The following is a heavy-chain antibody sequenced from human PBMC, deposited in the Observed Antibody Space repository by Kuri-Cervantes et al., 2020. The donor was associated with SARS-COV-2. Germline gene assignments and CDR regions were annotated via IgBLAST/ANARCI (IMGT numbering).Heavy chain of an antibody. CDR2: IRSKAYGGTT. J-gene: IGHJ4*02. CDR1: GFTFSSYA. D-gene: IGHD6-13*01. V-gene: IGHV3-49*04. CDR3: TCGYSSSWYVVDY. Sequence: GESLKISCAASGFTFSSYAMSWVRQAPGKGLEWVGFIRSKAYGGTTEYAASVKGRFTISRDDSKSIAYLQMNSLKTEDTAVYYCTCGYSSSWYVVDYWGQGTLVTVSS.